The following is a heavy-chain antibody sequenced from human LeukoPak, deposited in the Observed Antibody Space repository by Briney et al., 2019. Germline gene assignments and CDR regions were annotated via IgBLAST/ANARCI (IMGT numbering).Heavy chain of an antibody. V-gene: IGHV1-2*02. Sequence: ASVTVSCKASGYTFTYYYMHWVRQAPGQGLEWMGCINPNSGGTDYAQKSQGRVTMTRDTSISTDYMELSSLTSDDTAIYYCARGRTPAGGRVLDGYWGQGTLVTVSS. CDR3: ARGRTPAGGRVLDGY. J-gene: IGHJ4*02. CDR1: GYTFTYYY. CDR2: INPNSGGT. D-gene: IGHD6-13*01.